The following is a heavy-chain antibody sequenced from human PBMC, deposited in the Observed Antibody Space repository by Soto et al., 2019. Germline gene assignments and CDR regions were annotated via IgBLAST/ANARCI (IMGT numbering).Heavy chain of an antibody. Sequence: QVQLVESGGGVVQPGRSLRLSCAASGFTFSSYAMHWVRQAPGKGLEWVAVISYDGSNKYYADSVKGRFTISRDNSKNTLYLQINSLRAEDTAVYYCARAPYSSSSGVDYWGQGTLVTVSS. CDR3: ARAPYSSSSGVDY. J-gene: IGHJ4*02. D-gene: IGHD6-13*01. CDR1: GFTFSSYA. CDR2: ISYDGSNK. V-gene: IGHV3-30-3*01.